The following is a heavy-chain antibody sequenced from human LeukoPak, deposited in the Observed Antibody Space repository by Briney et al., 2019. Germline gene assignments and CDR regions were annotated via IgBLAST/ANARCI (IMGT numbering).Heavy chain of an antibody. J-gene: IGHJ3*02. Sequence: PGGSLRLSCAASGFTFSSYGMHWVRQAPGNGLEWVAVIWYDGSNKYYADSVKGRFTISRDNSKNTLYLQMNSLRAEDTAVYYCARSLLRYFDWLLYDAFDIWGQGTMVTVSS. CDR2: IWYDGSNK. CDR3: ARSLLRYFDWLLYDAFDI. V-gene: IGHV3-33*01. D-gene: IGHD3-9*01. CDR1: GFTFSSYG.